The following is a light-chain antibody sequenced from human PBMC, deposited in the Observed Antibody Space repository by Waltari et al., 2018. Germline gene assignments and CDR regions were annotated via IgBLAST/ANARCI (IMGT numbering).Light chain of an antibody. Sequence: EIVLTQSPGPLSLSPGERATLSCRPSQSVSRALAWYQQKPGQAPRLLIYGASSRATGVPDRFSGSGSGTDFSLTISRLEPEDFAVYYCQHYVRLPVSFGQGTKVEIK. V-gene: IGKV3-20*01. J-gene: IGKJ1*01. CDR1: QSVSRA. CDR2: GAS. CDR3: QHYVRLPVS.